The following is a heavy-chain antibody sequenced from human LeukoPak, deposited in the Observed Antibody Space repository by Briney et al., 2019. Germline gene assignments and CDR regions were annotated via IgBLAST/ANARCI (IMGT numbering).Heavy chain of an antibody. D-gene: IGHD5-12*01. J-gene: IGHJ4*02. CDR1: GFTFSSYA. V-gene: IGHV3-30*04. Sequence: GGSLRLSCAASGFTFSSYAMHWVRQAPGKGLEWVAVISYDGSNKYYADSVKGRFTISRDNSKNTLYLQMNSLRAEDTAVYYCAREEGGYSGYDLVDYWGQGTLVTVSS. CDR2: ISYDGSNK. CDR3: AREEGGYSGYDLVDY.